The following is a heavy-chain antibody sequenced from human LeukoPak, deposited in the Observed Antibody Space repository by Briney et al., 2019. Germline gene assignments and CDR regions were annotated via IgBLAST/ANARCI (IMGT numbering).Heavy chain of an antibody. J-gene: IGHJ4*02. V-gene: IGHV3-30*04. CDR2: ISYDGSNK. CDR3: ARSPSSRSVIRKYYFDY. D-gene: IGHD6-13*01. Sequence: PGESLTLSCAASGFTFSSYAMHWVRQAPGKGLEWVAVISYDGSNKYYADSVKRRFTISRDNSKNTLYLQMNSLRAEDTAVYYCARSPSSRSVIRKYYFDYWGQGTLVTVSS. CDR1: GFTFSSYA.